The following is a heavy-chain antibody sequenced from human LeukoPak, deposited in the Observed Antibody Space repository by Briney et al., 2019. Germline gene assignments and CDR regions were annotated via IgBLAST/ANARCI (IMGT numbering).Heavy chain of an antibody. CDR1: GFTFSSYG. J-gene: IGHJ5*01. V-gene: IGHV3-33*08. CDR2: ILSDGSKE. CDR3: ARTPYSSNWFDS. Sequence: GRSLRLSCAASGFTFSSYGMHWVRQAPGKGLEWVAVILSDGSKEFYTDSVKGRFTISRDNSKNTLYLQMNSLRAEDTAVYYCARTPYSSNWFDSWGQGTLVTVSS. D-gene: IGHD6-13*01.